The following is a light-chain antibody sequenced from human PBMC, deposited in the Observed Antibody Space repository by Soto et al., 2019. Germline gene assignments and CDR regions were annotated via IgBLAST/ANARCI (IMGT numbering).Light chain of an antibody. CDR1: QSVSSN. J-gene: IGKJ1*01. CDR3: QQRTNWPRT. CDR2: GAS. V-gene: IGKV3-15*01. Sequence: EIVMTQSPATLSVSLGERATLSCRASQSVSSNLAWYQLKPGQAPRLLTYGASTRATGIPARFSGSGSGTDFTLTISSLEPEDFAVYYYQQRTNWPRTFGQGTKVDNK.